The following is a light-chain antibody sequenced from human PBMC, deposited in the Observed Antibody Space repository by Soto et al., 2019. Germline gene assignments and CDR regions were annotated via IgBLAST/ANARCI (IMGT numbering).Light chain of an antibody. CDR2: SAS. CDR1: QGVSSN. J-gene: IGKJ2*01. CDR3: QQYNNWPPIT. Sequence: ETVMTQSPATLSVSPGERATLSCRASQGVSSNLAWYQQKPGQAPRLLIYSASTRATGIPARFSGSGSGTEFILTISGLQSEDFAVYYCQQYNNWPPITFGQGTKLEIK. V-gene: IGKV3-15*01.